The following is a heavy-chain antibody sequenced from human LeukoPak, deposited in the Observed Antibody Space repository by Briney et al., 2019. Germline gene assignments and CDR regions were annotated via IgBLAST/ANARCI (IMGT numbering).Heavy chain of an antibody. CDR1: GYTFTGYY. Sequence: ASVKVSCKASGYTFTGYYMHWVRRAPGQGLEWMGWINPNSGGTNYAQKFQGRVTMTRDTSISTAYMELSRLRSDDTAVYYCARDSSSGWPKYYFDYWGQGTPVTVSS. CDR2: INPNSGGT. CDR3: ARDSSSGWPKYYFDY. V-gene: IGHV1-2*02. D-gene: IGHD6-19*01. J-gene: IGHJ4*02.